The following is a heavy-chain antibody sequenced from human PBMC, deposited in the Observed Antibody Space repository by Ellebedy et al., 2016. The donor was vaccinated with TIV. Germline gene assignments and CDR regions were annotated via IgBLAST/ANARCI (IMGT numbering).Heavy chain of an antibody. V-gene: IGHV5-51*01. CDR3: ARQAWDIVIVPAAMIDY. CDR1: GYSFTSYW. CDR2: IYPGDSDT. J-gene: IGHJ4*02. Sequence: PGGSLRLSCKGSGYSFTSYWIGWVRQMPGKGLEWVGIIYPGDSDTRYSPSFQGQVTISADNSISTAYLQWSSLKAADTAMYYCARQAWDIVIVPAAMIDYWGQGTLVTVSS. D-gene: IGHD2-2*01.